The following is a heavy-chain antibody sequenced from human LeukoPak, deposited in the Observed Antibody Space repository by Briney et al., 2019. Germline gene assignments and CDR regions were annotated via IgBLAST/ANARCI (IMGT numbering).Heavy chain of an antibody. CDR1: GFTFSDYY. Sequence: GGSLRLSCAASGFTFSDYYMSWIRQAPGKGLEWVSYTSSSSSYTNYADSVKGRFTISRDNAKNSLYLQMNSLRAEDTAVYYCAKIVVVAAKYWYFDLWGRGTLVTVSS. CDR3: AKIVVVAAKYWYFDL. V-gene: IGHV3-11*03. J-gene: IGHJ2*01. CDR2: TSSSSSYT. D-gene: IGHD2-15*01.